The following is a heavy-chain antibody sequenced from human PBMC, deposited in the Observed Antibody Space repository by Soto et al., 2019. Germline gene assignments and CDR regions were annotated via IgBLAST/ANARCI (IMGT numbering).Heavy chain of an antibody. Sequence: GASVKVSCKDCGYTFTSYAMHWVRQAPGQRLEWMGWINAGNGNTKYSQKFQGRVTITRDTSASTAYMELSSLRSEDTAVYYCALGGRSVSSLPFDPWGQGTLVTVSS. CDR1: GYTFTSYA. D-gene: IGHD6-6*01. CDR3: ALGGRSVSSLPFDP. J-gene: IGHJ5*02. V-gene: IGHV1-3*01. CDR2: INAGNGNT.